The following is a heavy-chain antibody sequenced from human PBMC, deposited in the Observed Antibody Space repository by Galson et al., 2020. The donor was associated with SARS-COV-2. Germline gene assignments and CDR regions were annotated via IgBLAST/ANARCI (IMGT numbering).Heavy chain of an antibody. CDR3: ARQGYDYVWGSPYY. Sequence: HGESLKISCKGSGYSFTSYWISWVRQMPGKGLEWMGRIDPSDSYTNYSPSFQGRVTISADKSISTAYLQWSSLKASDTAMYYCARQGYDYVWGSPYYWGQGTRVSGAS. CDR1: GYSFTSYW. J-gene: IGHJ4*02. V-gene: IGHV5-10-1*01. D-gene: IGHD3-16*01. CDR2: IDPSDSYT.